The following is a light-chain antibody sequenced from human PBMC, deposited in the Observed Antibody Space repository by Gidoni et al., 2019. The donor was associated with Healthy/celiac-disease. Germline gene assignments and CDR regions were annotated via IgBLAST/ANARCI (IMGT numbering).Light chain of an antibody. Sequence: EIVMTQSPATLSVSPGERATLSCRASQSVSSNLAWYQQKPGQAPRLLIYGASTRATGIPARFSGSGSGTEFTLTISSRQSEDFAVYYCQQYNNWPSFGPGTKVEIK. CDR2: GAS. CDR3: QQYNNWPS. V-gene: IGKV3-15*01. J-gene: IGKJ3*01. CDR1: QSVSSN.